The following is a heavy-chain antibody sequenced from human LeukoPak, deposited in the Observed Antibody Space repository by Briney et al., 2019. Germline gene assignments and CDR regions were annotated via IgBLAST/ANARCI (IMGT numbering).Heavy chain of an antibody. V-gene: IGHV1-69*04. Sequence: SVKVSCKASGGTFSSYAISWVRQAPGQGLEWMGRIIPILGIANYAQKFQGRVTITADKSTSTAHMELSSLRSEDTAVYYCARPYYYDSSGYYYAYWGQGTLVTVSS. CDR2: IIPILGIA. D-gene: IGHD3-22*01. J-gene: IGHJ4*02. CDR1: GGTFSSYA. CDR3: ARPYYYDSSGYYYAY.